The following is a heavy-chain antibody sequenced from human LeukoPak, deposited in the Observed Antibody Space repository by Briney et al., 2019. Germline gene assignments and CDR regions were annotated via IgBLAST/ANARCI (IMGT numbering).Heavy chain of an antibody. CDR2: ITDNNNT. V-gene: IGHV3-23*02. CDR1: GIMFSDSA. Sequence: GGSLRLSCAASGIMFSDSAMYWVRQAPGKGLECVAVITDNNNTYYGDSVRGRFTVSRDNSKKTLYVQMNSLRVDDTALYHCVKGACSSGCSGNYWGQGTRVIVSS. J-gene: IGHJ4*02. D-gene: IGHD6-19*01. CDR3: VKGACSSGCSGNY.